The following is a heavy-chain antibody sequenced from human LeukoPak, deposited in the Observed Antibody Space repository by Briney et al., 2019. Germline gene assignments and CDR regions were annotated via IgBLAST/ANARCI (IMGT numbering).Heavy chain of an antibody. Sequence: PSETLSLTCAVYGGSFSGYYWSWIRQPPGKGLEWIGVINHSGSTNYNPSLKSRVTISVDTSKNQFSLKLSSVTAADTAAYYCARGGGITGTRWHAFDIWGQGTMVTVSS. CDR2: INHSGST. CDR1: GGSFSGYY. J-gene: IGHJ3*02. D-gene: IGHD1-7*01. CDR3: ARGGGITGTRWHAFDI. V-gene: IGHV4-34*01.